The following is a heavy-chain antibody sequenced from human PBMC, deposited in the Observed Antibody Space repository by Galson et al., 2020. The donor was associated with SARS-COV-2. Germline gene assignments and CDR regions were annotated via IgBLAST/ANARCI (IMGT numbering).Heavy chain of an antibody. CDR3: ARVGSYCSGGSCYSGGFDY. V-gene: IGHV4-59*01. J-gene: IGHJ4*02. Sequence: SETLSLTCTVSGGSISSYYWSWIRQPPGKGLEWIGYIYYSGSTNYNPSLKSRVTISVDTSKNQFSLKLSSVTAADTAVYYCARVGSYCSGGSCYSGGFDYWGQGTLVTVSS. CDR1: GGSISSYY. CDR2: IYYSGST. D-gene: IGHD2-15*01.